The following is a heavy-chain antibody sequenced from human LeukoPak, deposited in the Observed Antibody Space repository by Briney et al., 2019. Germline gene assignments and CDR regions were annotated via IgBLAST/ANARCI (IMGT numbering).Heavy chain of an antibody. CDR1: GGSFSGYY. CDR3: ARHIIWNYVTRPFDY. V-gene: IGHV4-34*01. Sequence: SETLSLTCAVYGGSFSGYYWSWIRQPPGKGLEWIGEINHSGSTNYNPSLKSQVTISIDTSRNQFSLKVSSVTAADTAVYYCARHIIWNYVTRPFDYWGQGTLVTVSS. CDR2: INHSGST. D-gene: IGHD1-7*01. J-gene: IGHJ4*02.